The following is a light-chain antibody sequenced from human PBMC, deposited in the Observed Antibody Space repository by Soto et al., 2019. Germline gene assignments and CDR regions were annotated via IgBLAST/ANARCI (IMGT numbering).Light chain of an antibody. V-gene: IGLV2-14*01. CDR3: SSYTSSSTYV. J-gene: IGLJ1*01. Sequence: QSVLTQPASVSGSPGQSITISCTGTSSDVGGYDFVSWYQQHPGKAPKLMIYGVTNRPSGVSNRFSGSKSGNSASLTISGLQAEDEADYYCSSYTSSSTYVFGTGTKLTVL. CDR1: SSDVGGYDF. CDR2: GVT.